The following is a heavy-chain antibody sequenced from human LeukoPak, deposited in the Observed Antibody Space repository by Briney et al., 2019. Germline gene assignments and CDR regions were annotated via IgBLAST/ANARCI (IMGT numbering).Heavy chain of an antibody. CDR3: AKNYYYDNTGYWGAFDI. CDR1: GYTFTSYG. J-gene: IGHJ3*02. Sequence: GASVKVSCKASGYTFTSYGIGWVRQAPGQRLECMGWISTYNGKRNYAQKFQDRVTMTTDTSTSTANMELRSLRSDDTAIYHCAKNYYYDNTGYWGAFDIWGQGTMVTVSS. CDR2: ISTYNGKR. D-gene: IGHD3-22*01. V-gene: IGHV1-18*01.